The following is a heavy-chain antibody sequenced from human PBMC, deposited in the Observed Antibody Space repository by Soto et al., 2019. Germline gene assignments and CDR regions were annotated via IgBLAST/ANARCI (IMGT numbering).Heavy chain of an antibody. Sequence: GESLKISCKGSGYSFTSYWISWVRQMPGKGLEWMGRIDPSDSYTNYSPSFQGHVTIAADKSISTAYLQWSSLKASDTAMYYCARQYYYGSGSYYNPDYYGMDVWGQGTTVTVSS. D-gene: IGHD3-10*01. CDR1: GYSFTSYW. CDR3: ARQYYYGSGSYYNPDYYGMDV. CDR2: IDPSDSYT. J-gene: IGHJ6*02. V-gene: IGHV5-10-1*01.